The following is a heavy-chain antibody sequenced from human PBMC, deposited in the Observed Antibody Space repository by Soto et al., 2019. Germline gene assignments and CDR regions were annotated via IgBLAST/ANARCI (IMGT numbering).Heavy chain of an antibody. CDR2: IYYSGST. CDR1: GGSISSGGYY. CDR3: ATQEVGGTYVYTFDP. V-gene: IGHV4-39*01. J-gene: IGHJ5*02. D-gene: IGHD1-26*01. Sequence: SETLSLTCAVSGGSISSGGYYWGWIRQPPGKGLEWIGSIYYSGSTYYNPSLKSRVTISIDTSKNQFSLKLSSVTAADTAVYYCATQEVGGTYVYTFDPWGQGTLVTVSS.